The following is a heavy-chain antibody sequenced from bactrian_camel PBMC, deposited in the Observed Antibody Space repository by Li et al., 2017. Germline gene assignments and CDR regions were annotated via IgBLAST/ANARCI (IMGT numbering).Heavy chain of an antibody. CDR3: VRDFRGMGWTDH. V-gene: IGHV3S1*01. J-gene: IGHJ4*01. D-gene: IGHD3*01. CDR2: LWIGGATT. CDR1: RYTYKRNC. Sequence: QLVESGGGSVQAGGSLTLSCAAGRYTYKRNCMGWFRQRPGKDREGLAVLWIGGATTTYADSVKSRFIITRDKAKDLVYLQMNSLKPEDTALYYCVRDFRGMGWTDHWGRGTQVTVS.